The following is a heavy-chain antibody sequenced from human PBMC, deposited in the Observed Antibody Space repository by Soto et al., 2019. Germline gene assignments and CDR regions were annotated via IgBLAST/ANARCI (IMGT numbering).Heavy chain of an antibody. Sequence: EVQLLESGGGLVQPGGSLRLSCAASGFTFSNYAMTWVRQAPGKGLEWVSGISGGGNSTYYADSVKGRFTISRDNSTNALYLQMNSLRAEDTAVYYCAKTESSGWSTRYGMDVWGQGTTVTVSS. CDR3: AKTESSGWSTRYGMDV. CDR2: ISGGGNST. J-gene: IGHJ6*02. D-gene: IGHD6-19*01. CDR1: GFTFSNYA. V-gene: IGHV3-23*01.